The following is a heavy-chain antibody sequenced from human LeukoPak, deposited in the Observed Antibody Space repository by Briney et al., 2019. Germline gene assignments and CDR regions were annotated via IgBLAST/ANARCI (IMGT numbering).Heavy chain of an antibody. Sequence: GGSLRLSCAASGFTFSSYWMSWVRQAPGKGLEWVANIKQDGSEKYYVDSVKGRFTISRDNAKNSLYLQMNSLRAEDTAVYYCARDKEHYYDSSGYSDFDYWGQGTLVTVSS. CDR1: GFTFSSYW. J-gene: IGHJ4*02. CDR2: IKQDGSEK. CDR3: ARDKEHYYDSSGYSDFDY. V-gene: IGHV3-7*01. D-gene: IGHD3-22*01.